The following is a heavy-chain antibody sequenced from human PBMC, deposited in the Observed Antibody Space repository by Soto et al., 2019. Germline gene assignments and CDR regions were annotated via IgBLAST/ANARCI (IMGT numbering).Heavy chain of an antibody. Sequence: EVQLSESGGGLVQPGGSLRLSCAASGFTFRSYTMRWVRQAPGKGLEWVSSFSGRDATPYYADSVKGRFTISRANPKNTLEQQRNSLRAEDAALYLWVRTIVGATKGGWFDPWGQGALVTVSS. CDR1: GFTFRSYT. D-gene: IGHD1-26*01. CDR2: FSGRDATP. V-gene: IGHV3-23*01. CDR3: VRTIVGATKGGWFDP. J-gene: IGHJ5*02.